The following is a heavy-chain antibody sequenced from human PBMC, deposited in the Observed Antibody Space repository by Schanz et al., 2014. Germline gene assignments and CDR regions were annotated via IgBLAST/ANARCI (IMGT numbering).Heavy chain of an antibody. CDR3: AKGQLLSYYFDY. CDR2: MYINSGST. J-gene: IGHJ4*02. D-gene: IGHD2-21*01. CDR1: GFTVNTNY. V-gene: IGHV3-53*01. Sequence: QLVESGGGLIHPGGSLRLSCAVSGFTVNTNYMSWVRQAPGKGLEWISSMYINSGSTQYADSVKGRFTISRDNSKNTLYLQMNSLRAEDTAVYYCAKGQLLSYYFDYWGQGTLVTVSS.